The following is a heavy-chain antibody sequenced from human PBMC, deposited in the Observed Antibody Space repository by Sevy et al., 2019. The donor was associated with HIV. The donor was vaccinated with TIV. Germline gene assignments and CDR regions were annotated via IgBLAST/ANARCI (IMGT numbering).Heavy chain of an antibody. V-gene: IGHV3-74*01. CDR1: GFPFSSHW. J-gene: IGHJ4*02. D-gene: IGHD3-10*01. CDR2: IKSDDTSI. CDR3: ARGSGVAFDY. Sequence: GGSLRLSCEASGFPFSSHWMHWVRQGPGQGLVWVSGIKSDDTSIPYADSVKGRFTISRDNVKNTLYLQMSSLRAEDTALYYCARGSGVAFDYWGQGTLVTVSS.